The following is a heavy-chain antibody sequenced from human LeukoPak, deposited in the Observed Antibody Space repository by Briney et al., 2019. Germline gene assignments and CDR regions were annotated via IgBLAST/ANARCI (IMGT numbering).Heavy chain of an antibody. CDR3: AREAVTINRNFDY. J-gene: IGHJ4*02. Sequence: ASVKVSCKASGYTFTSYGISWVRQAPGQGLEWMGWINPNSGGTNYAQKFQGRVTMTRDTSISTAYMELSRLRSDDTAVYYCAREAVTINRNFDYWGQGTLVTVSS. V-gene: IGHV1-2*02. CDR1: GYTFTSYG. D-gene: IGHD4-17*01. CDR2: INPNSGGT.